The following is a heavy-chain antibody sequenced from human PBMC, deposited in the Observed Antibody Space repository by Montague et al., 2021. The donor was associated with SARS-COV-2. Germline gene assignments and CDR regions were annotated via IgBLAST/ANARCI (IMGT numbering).Heavy chain of an antibody. D-gene: IGHD1-20*01. CDR1: GGSISSSSYY. V-gene: IGHV4-39*07. Sequence: SETLSLTCTVSGGSISSSSYYWGWIRQPPGKGLEWIGSIYYSGSTYYNPSLKSRVTISVDTSKNQFSLKLSSVTAADTAVYYCARAQGYNWNYYYYYGMDVWGQGTTVTVSS. CDR3: ARAQGYNWNYYYYYGMDV. CDR2: IYYSGST. J-gene: IGHJ6*02.